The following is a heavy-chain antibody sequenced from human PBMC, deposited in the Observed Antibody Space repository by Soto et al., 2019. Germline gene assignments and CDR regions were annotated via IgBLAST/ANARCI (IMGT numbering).Heavy chain of an antibody. J-gene: IGHJ4*02. V-gene: IGHV3-23*01. Sequence: EVQLLDSGGGLVQPGGSLRLSCAASGFTFSNYAVTWVRQGPGKGLEWVSGISGSGGRPYYADSVKGRFTISRDNSKSTLYLQMNSLRAEDTAVYYCAKAYFVWSSEQPYYFDYWGQGTLVTVSS. D-gene: IGHD3-16*01. CDR1: GFTFSNYA. CDR3: AKAYFVWSSEQPYYFDY. CDR2: ISGSGGRP.